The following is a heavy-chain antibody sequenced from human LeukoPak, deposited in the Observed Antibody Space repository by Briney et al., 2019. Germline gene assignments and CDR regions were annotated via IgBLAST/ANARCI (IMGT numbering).Heavy chain of an antibody. CDR3: AKAFWYSSSSAFDY. CDR1: GFTFSSYS. V-gene: IGHV3-21*01. Sequence: GGSLRLSCAASGFTFSSYSMNWVRQAPGKGLEWVSSISSSSSYIYYADSVKGRFTISRDNAKNSLYLQMNSLRAEDTAVYYCAKAFWYSSSSAFDYWGQGTLVTVSS. J-gene: IGHJ4*02. D-gene: IGHD6-6*01. CDR2: ISSSSSYI.